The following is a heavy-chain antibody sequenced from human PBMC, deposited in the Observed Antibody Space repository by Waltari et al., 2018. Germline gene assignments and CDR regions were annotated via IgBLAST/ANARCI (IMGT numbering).Heavy chain of an antibody. CDR1: GGTFSSYA. CDR3: ARGHFYDSSGYYYYYYGMDV. J-gene: IGHJ6*02. V-gene: IGHV1-69*05. CDR2: IIPIFGTA. D-gene: IGHD3-22*01. Sequence: QVQLVQSGAEVKKPGSSVKVSCKASGGTFSSYAISWVRQAPGQGLEWMGGIIPIFGTANYAQKFQGRVTITMDESTSTAYMELSSLRSEDTAVYYCARGHFYDSSGYYYYYYGMDVWGQGTTVTVSS.